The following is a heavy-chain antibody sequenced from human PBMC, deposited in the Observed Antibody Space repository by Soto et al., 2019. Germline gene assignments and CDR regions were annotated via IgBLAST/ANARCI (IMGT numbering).Heavy chain of an antibody. V-gene: IGHV4-39*01. Sequence: SETLSLTCAVYGGSFSGYDWGWIRQPPGKGLEWIGSVFYNGNTYHNPSLKSRVTMSVDTSNNQFSLRMSSVTAADTSVYYCAKHPYNPLVRPFWHFDLWGRGTLVTVSS. CDR1: GGSFSGYD. J-gene: IGHJ2*01. D-gene: IGHD3-22*01. CDR2: VFYNGNT. CDR3: AKHPYNPLVRPFWHFDL.